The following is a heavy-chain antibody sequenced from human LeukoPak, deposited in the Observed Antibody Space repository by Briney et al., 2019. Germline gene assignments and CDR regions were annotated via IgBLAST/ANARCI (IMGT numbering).Heavy chain of an antibody. V-gene: IGHV3-11*04. Sequence: GGSLRLSCVASGFTFTDHYMSWVRQAPGKGLEWVSYISSGGDIIYYADSVEGRFTISRDNAKNSLFLQMNSLRAEDTAVYYCTREDYYYASGHWAQGTLVTVSS. J-gene: IGHJ4*02. CDR3: TREDYYYASGH. D-gene: IGHD3-10*01. CDR1: GFTFTDHY. CDR2: ISSGGDII.